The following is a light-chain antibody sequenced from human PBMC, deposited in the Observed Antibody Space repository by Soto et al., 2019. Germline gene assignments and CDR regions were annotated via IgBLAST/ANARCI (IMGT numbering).Light chain of an antibody. CDR2: GVS. Sequence: IVLTQAPGTLSLSPGERATLSCRASQTGSNSYLAWYQQQSGQAPRLLIYGVSTRATGTPDRFSGSGSGTEFTPTIRRLEPEDFAVYYCQQYGSSTLTFGGGTKVDI. J-gene: IGKJ4*01. V-gene: IGKV3-20*01. CDR1: QTGSNSY. CDR3: QQYGSSTLT.